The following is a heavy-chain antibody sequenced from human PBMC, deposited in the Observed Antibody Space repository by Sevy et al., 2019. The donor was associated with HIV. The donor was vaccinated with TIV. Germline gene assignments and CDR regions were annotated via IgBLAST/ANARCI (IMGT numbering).Heavy chain of an antibody. J-gene: IGHJ4*02. CDR2: INPNSGGT. V-gene: IGHV1-2*02. D-gene: IGHD3-22*01. Sequence: ASVKVSCKASGYTFTGYYMHWVRQAPGQGLEWMGWINPNSGGTNYAQKFQGRVTMTRDTSISTAYMELSRLRSDDTAVYYYARSGRTYYYDSSGYYYAYDYWGQGTLVTVSS. CDR1: GYTFTGYY. CDR3: ARSGRTYYYDSSGYYYAYDY.